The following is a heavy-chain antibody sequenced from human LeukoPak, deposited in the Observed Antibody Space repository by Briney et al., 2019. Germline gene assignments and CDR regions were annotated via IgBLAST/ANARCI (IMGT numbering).Heavy chain of an antibody. CDR3: ARGENYYFHTDV. J-gene: IGHJ6*03. D-gene: IGHD2/OR15-2a*01. CDR1: GFNVSTNY. V-gene: IGHV3-66*02. Sequence: GGSLRLSCAASGFNVSTNYMSWVRQPPGKGLEWVSILYSGGDTYYSASVRGRFTISRDNSKNTLYLQMNTLSAADTAVYFCARGENYYFHTDVWGKGATVTVSS. CDR2: LYSGGDT.